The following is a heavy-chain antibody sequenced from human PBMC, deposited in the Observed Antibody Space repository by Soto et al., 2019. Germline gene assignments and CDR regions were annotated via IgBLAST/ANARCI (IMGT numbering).Heavy chain of an antibody. D-gene: IGHD6-13*01. V-gene: IGHV3-33*01. CDR1: EFTFSSYG. Sequence: PVWPLRVSWTASEFTFSSYGRHWVLKNPGKWLEWLAVIWYDGSNKYYADSVKGRFTISRDNSKNTLYLQMNSLRAEDTAVYYFARDRTYSSSYSDIWGQGTMVTVSS. J-gene: IGHJ3*02. CDR3: ARDRTYSSSYSDI. CDR2: IWYDGSNK.